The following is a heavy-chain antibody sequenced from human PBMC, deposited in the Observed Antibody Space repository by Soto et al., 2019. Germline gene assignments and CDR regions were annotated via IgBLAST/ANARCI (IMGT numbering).Heavy chain of an antibody. CDR2: INPNSGAT. CDR1: GYTFSDYY. V-gene: IGHV1-2*04. CDR3: SRSGAHSSTWYGGYNWFDP. D-gene: IGHD2-2*01. Sequence: QVQLVQSGAEVKKPGASVKVSCKASGYTFSDYYIHWVRQAPGQGLEWMGWINPNSGATKYSQKFQVWVTMTSDTSISTAYMELTRLRSDDTAVYYCSRSGAHSSTWYGGYNWFDPWGQGTLVIVSS. J-gene: IGHJ5*02.